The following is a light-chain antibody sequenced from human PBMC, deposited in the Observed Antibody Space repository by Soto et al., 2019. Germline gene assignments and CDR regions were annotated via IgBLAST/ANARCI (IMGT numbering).Light chain of an antibody. Sequence: DIQITQSPSTLSASVGDTVSVTCCASQSASGWLAWYQQKPVEAPKLLIYDASALPRGVPSRFSGSGSGTKFTLTIASLQPDDFATYYCQQYETFSGTFGPGTKVDIK. CDR3: QQYETFSGT. CDR2: DAS. CDR1: QSASGW. J-gene: IGKJ1*01. V-gene: IGKV1-5*01.